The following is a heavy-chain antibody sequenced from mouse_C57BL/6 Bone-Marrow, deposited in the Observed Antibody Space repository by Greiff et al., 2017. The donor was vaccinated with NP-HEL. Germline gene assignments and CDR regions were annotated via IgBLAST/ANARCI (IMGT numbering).Heavy chain of an antibody. Sequence: QVQLQQPGAELVRPGSSVKLSCKASGYTFTSYWMDWVKQRPGQVLEWIGNIYPSDSETHYNQKFKDKATLTVDKSSSTAYMQLSSLTSEDSAVYYCARRVIKGYFDVWGTGTTVTVSS. V-gene: IGHV1-61*01. CDR2: IYPSDSET. J-gene: IGHJ1*03. CDR1: GYTFTSYW. CDR3: ARRVIKGYFDV. D-gene: IGHD2-4*01.